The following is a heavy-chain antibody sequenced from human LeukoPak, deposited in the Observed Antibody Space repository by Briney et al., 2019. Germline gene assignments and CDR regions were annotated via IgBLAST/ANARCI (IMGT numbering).Heavy chain of an antibody. Sequence: QPGGSLRLSCAASGFTSSSYAMHWVRQAPGKGLEWVAVISYDGSNKYYADSVKGRFTISRDNSKNTLYLQMNSLRAEDTAVYYCARDPGWLRLGRLDIWGQGTMVTVSS. J-gene: IGHJ3*02. V-gene: IGHV3-30-3*01. CDR3: ARDPGWLRLGRLDI. D-gene: IGHD5-12*01. CDR2: ISYDGSNK. CDR1: GFTSSSYA.